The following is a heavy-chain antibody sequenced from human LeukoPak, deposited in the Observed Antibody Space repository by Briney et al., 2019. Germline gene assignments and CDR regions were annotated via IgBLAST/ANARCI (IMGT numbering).Heavy chain of an antibody. J-gene: IGHJ4*02. CDR2: MNPNSGKT. CDR3: ARGYYGSGSYYNSAAFDY. Sequence: ASVKVSCKASGYTFTSYDINWVRQATGQGLEWVGWMNPNSGKTGYAQKFQGRVTMTRNTSISTAYMELSSLRSEDTAVYYCARGYYGSGSYYNSAAFDYWGQGTLVTVSS. CDR1: GYTFTSYD. D-gene: IGHD3-10*01. V-gene: IGHV1-8*01.